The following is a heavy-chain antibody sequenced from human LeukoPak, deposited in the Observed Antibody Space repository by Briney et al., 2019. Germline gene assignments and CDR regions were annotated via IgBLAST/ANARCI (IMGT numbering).Heavy chain of an antibody. CDR1: GYIFTTYY. D-gene: IGHD2-15*01. CDR2: INPSGGST. J-gene: IGHJ6*02. V-gene: IGHV1-46*01. CDR3: AREGSGYCSGGSCHSEVPVYNGMDV. Sequence: ASVKVSCKTSGYIFTTYYMHWVRQDPGQVLDWMGIINPSGGSTSYAQKFQGIVTMTSDTSTRPVYMKLSSLRSEDTAVYYCAREGSGYCSGGSCHSEVPVYNGMDVWGQGNTVTV.